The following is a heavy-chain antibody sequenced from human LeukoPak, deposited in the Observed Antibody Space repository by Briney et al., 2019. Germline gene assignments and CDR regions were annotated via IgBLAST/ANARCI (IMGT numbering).Heavy chain of an antibody. CDR2: IFRSGNT. J-gene: IGHJ4*02. CDR1: GFAISSGYY. Sequence: ETSETLSLTCTVSGFAISSGYYWGWIRQPPGKGLEWIGSIFRSGNTYYNPSLNSRVTISKDTSKNQFSLKLSSVSAADTAVYYCARYIAVSGGYYFDYWGQGTLVTVSS. D-gene: IGHD6-19*01. V-gene: IGHV4-38-2*02. CDR3: ARYIAVSGGYYFDY.